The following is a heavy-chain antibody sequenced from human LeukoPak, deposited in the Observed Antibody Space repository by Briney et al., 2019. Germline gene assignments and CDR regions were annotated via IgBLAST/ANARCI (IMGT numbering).Heavy chain of an antibody. V-gene: IGHV4-34*01. D-gene: IGHD4-23*01. Sequence: PSETLSLTCAVYGGSFSGYYWSWIRQPPGKGLEWIGEINHSGSTNYNPSLKSRVTISVDTSKNQFSLKLSSVTAADTAVYYCARGLRWPSNHFDYWGQGTLVTVSS. J-gene: IGHJ4*02. CDR2: INHSGST. CDR3: ARGLRWPSNHFDY. CDR1: GGSFSGYY.